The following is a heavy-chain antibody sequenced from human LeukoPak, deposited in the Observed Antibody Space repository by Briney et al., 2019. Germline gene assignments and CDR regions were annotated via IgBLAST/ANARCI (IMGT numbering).Heavy chain of an antibody. D-gene: IGHD1-26*01. V-gene: IGHV3-74*01. Sequence: GGSLRLSCAASGFTFSSYWMHWVRQAPGKGLVWVSRVSSDGSITDYTDSVKGRFTISRDNAKNTLYLQMNSLRAEDTAMYYCARSRRWLGLTGATFFDYWGQGTLVTVSS. J-gene: IGHJ4*02. CDR1: GFTFSSYW. CDR3: ARSRRWLGLTGATFFDY. CDR2: VSSDGSIT.